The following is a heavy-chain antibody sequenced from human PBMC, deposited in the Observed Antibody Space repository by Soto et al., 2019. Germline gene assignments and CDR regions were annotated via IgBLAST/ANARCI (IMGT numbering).Heavy chain of an antibody. V-gene: IGHV1-69*02. CDR1: GGTFSSYT. D-gene: IGHD3-3*01. Sequence: QVQLVQSGAEVKKPGSSVKVSCKASGGTFSSYTISWVRQAPGQGLEWMGRIIPILGIANYAQKFQGRVTTXXDKSTSTAYMELSSLRSEDTAVYYCASFTSMGMDVWGQGTTVTVSS. J-gene: IGHJ6*02. CDR3: ASFTSMGMDV. CDR2: IIPILGIA.